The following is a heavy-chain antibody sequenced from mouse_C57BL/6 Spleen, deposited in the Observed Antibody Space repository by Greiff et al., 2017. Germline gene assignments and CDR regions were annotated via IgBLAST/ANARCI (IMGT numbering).Heavy chain of an antibody. CDR2: INPNNGGT. J-gene: IGHJ2*01. CDR1: GYTFTDYN. V-gene: IGHV1-22*01. D-gene: IGHD4-1*01. CDR3: ARPLTGTFLYFDY. Sequence: EVQLQQSGPELVKPGASVKMSCKASGYTFTDYNMHWVKQSHGKSLEWIGYINPNNGGTSYNQKFKGKATLTVNKSSSTAYMELRSLTSEDSAVYYCARPLTGTFLYFDYWGQGTTLTVSS.